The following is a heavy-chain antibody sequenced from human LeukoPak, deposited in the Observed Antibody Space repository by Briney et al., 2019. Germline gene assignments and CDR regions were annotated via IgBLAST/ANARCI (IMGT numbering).Heavy chain of an antibody. CDR1: VYTFTDHY. V-gene: IGHV1-2*02. J-gene: IGHJ4*02. CDR2: IIPNNGGT. Sequence: ASVKVSCKASVYTFTDHYIHWVRPARGKGLEWMGWIIPNNGGTNYAQQFQGRVTMTKGTSISTAYMELTRLTSDDTAVYDCATGDVTQVSPHWGQGTLVTVSS. D-gene: IGHD4-11*01. CDR3: ATGDVTQVSPH.